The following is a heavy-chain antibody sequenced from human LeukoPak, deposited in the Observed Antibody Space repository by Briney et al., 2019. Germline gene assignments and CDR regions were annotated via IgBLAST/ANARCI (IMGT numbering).Heavy chain of an antibody. CDR3: ARDSLYLGCDDQHCGGVPAPPNFDY. J-gene: IGHJ4*02. Sequence: ASVKVSCTASGYTFASYDINWVRQATGQGLEWMGWISAYNGNTNYAQKLQGRVTMTTDTSTSTAYMELRSLRSDDTAVYYCARDSLYLGCDDQHCGGVPAPPNFDYWGQGTLVTVSS. D-gene: IGHD2-21*01. CDR2: ISAYNGNT. CDR1: GYTFASYD. V-gene: IGHV1-18*01.